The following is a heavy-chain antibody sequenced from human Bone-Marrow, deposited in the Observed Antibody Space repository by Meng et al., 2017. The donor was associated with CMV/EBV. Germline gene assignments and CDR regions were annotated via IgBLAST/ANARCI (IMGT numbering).Heavy chain of an antibody. V-gene: IGHV4-34*01. CDR3: ARVVEMAKYYFDY. J-gene: IGHJ4*02. D-gene: IGHD5-24*01. Sequence: SETLSLTCAVYGGSFSGYYWSWIRQPPGKGLEWIGEINHSGSTNYNPSLKSRVTISVDTSKNQFSLKLSSVTAADTAVYYCARVVEMAKYYFDYWGKGPLVPVSS. CDR2: INHSGST. CDR1: GGSFSGYY.